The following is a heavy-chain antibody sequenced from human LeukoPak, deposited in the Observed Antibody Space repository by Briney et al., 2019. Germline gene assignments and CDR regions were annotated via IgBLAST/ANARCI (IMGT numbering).Heavy chain of an antibody. V-gene: IGHV3-23*01. D-gene: IGHD2-21*01. CDR3: AKGYIQLWWFDY. Sequence: GGSLRLSCAASGFTFSTYAMSWVRQAPGKGLQWVSLISGSGDGAHNADSVKGRFTISRDNSKNTVYLQMTNLRAEDAAVYYCAKGYIQLWWFDYWGQGTLVTVSS. CDR2: ISGSGDGA. CDR1: GFTFSTYA. J-gene: IGHJ4*02.